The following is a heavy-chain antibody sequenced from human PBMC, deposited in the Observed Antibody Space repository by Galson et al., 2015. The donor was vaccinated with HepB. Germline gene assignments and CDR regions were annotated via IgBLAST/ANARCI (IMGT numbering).Heavy chain of an antibody. CDR3: ATMMGGHYYYYGMDV. J-gene: IGHJ6*02. CDR2: ISSSSSYT. CDR1: GFTFSDYY. D-gene: IGHD3-22*01. V-gene: IGHV3-11*06. Sequence: SLRLSCAASGFTFSDYYMSWIRQAPGKGLEWVSYISSSSSYTNYADSVKGRFTISRDNAKNSLYLQMNSLRAEDTAVYYCATMMGGHYYYYGMDVWGQGTTVTVSS.